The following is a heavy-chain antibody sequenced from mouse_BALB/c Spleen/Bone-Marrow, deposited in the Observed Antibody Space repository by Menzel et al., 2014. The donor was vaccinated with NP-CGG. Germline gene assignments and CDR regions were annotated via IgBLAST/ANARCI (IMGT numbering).Heavy chain of an antibody. CDR2: ISSGGSYT. V-gene: IGHV5-6-4*01. Sequence: DVHLVESGGGLVKPGGSLKLSCAASGFTFSSYTMSWVRQTPEKRLEWVATISSGGSYTYYPDSVKGRFTISRDNAKNTLYLQMSRLKSEDTAMYYCTRDGKGNYDYAMDYWGQGTSVTVSS. D-gene: IGHD2-1*01. CDR1: GFTFSSYT. J-gene: IGHJ4*01. CDR3: TRDGKGNYDYAMDY.